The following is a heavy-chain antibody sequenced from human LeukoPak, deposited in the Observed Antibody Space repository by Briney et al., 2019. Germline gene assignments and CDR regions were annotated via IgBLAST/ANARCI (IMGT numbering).Heavy chain of an antibody. V-gene: IGHV4-38-2*02. CDR1: GFPISSGYY. J-gene: IGHJ3*02. Sequence: SETLSLTCTVSGFPISSGYYWAWIRQPPGKGLEWIGSIYHSGSTYSNPSLKSRVTISVDTSKNQFSLKMSSVTAADTAVYYCARVRDTDAFDIWGQGTMVTVSS. D-gene: IGHD3-9*01. CDR2: IYHSGST. CDR3: ARVRDTDAFDI.